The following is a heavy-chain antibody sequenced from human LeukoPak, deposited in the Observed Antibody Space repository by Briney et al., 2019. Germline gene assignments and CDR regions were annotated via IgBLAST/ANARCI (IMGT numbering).Heavy chain of an antibody. V-gene: IGHV2-5*02. D-gene: IGHD2/OR15-2a*01. CDR1: GFSLSTSGVG. CDR2: IYWDDDK. J-gene: IGHJ4*02. Sequence: SGPTLVNPTQTLTLTCTFSGFSLSTSGVGVGWIRQPPGKALEWLALIYWDDDKRYSPSLKSRLTISKDTSKNQVVLTMTNMDPVDTATYYCARINAASVAGHFDYWGQGTLVTVSS. CDR3: ARINAASVAGHFDY.